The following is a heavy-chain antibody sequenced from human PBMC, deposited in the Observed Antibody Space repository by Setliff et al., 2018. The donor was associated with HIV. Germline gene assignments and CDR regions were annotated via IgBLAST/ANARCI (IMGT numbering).Heavy chain of an antibody. CDR2: LYFGDSVP. CDR1: GDTFSSYW. D-gene: IGHD2-15*01. J-gene: IGHJ4*02. V-gene: IGHV5-51*01. Sequence: PGESLKISCKGSGDTFSSYWIGWVRQMPGKGLEWLGILYFGDSVPKYNPSFEGQVTISADKSIKTAFLQWRSLKTSDTAIYYCARGRGGYFGGGRYSNLPYFDSWGQGTLVTVSS. CDR3: ARGRGGYFGGGRYSNLPYFDS.